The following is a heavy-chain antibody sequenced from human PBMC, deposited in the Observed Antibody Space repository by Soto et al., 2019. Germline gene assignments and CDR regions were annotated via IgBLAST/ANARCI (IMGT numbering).Heavy chain of an antibody. V-gene: IGHV4-59*08. CDR2: IYYSGST. D-gene: IGHD4-17*01. CDR3: ARHTHDSGDYFFDY. CDR1: GGSISSYY. Sequence: SETLSLTCTVSGGSISSYYWSWIRQPPGKGLEWIGYIYYSGSTNYNPSLKSRVTISVDTSKNQFSLKLSSVTAADTAVYYCARHTHDSGDYFFDYWGQGTLVTVSS. J-gene: IGHJ4*02.